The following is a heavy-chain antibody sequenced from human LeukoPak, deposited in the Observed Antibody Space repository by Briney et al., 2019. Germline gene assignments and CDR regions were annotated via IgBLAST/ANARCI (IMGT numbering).Heavy chain of an antibody. CDR1: ALTFSTYS. CDR3: AKDVAPDSGWDLDY. Sequence: GGSLRLSCAVSALTFSTYSMTWVRQGPGKGLEWVSSIYNSGAKIFYADFVKGRFTISRDNSKNMLYLQMNSLRVEDTAVYYCAKDVAPDSGWDLDYWGQGTLVTVSS. J-gene: IGHJ4*02. D-gene: IGHD6-19*01. V-gene: IGHV3-23*01. CDR2: IYNSGAKI.